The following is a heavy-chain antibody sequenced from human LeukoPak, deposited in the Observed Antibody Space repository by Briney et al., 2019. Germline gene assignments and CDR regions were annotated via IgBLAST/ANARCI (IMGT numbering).Heavy chain of an antibody. CDR3: ARIPEY. CDR2: ISKSGDDT. J-gene: IGHJ1*01. CDR1: GFDFSTYA. V-gene: IGHV3-64*01. D-gene: IGHD2-2*01. Sequence: GGSLRLSCAASGFDFSTYAMHWVRLTPGKGLEFVSAISKSGDDTSYGNDVKGRFTISRDNIKNTVDLEMGSLRVDNTGIYYCARIPEYWGQGTVVTVSS.